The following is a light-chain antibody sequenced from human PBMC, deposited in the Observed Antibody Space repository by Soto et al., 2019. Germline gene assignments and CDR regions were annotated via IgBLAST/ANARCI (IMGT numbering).Light chain of an antibody. Sequence: QSALTQPASVSGSPGQSITISCTGTSSDVGGYNYVSWYQQHPGKAPKLMIYDVSNRPSGVSNRFSGSKSGNTASLTISGLQAEDEADYYCSADTSSNTLFGTGTKVTVL. CDR1: SSDVGGYNY. J-gene: IGLJ1*01. CDR3: SADTSSNTL. CDR2: DVS. V-gene: IGLV2-14*01.